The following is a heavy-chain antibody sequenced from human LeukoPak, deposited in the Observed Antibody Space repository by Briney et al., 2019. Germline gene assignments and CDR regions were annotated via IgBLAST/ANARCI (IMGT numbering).Heavy chain of an antibody. Sequence: SETLSLTCAVYGGSFSGYYWSWIRQPPGRGLEWIGEINHSGSTNYSPSLKSRVTISVDPSKSQFSLKLSSVTAADTAVYYCARGAYYDILTGYSAAFDIWGQGTMVTVSS. CDR3: ARGAYYDILTGYSAAFDI. D-gene: IGHD3-9*01. CDR2: INHSGST. CDR1: GGSFSGYY. V-gene: IGHV4-34*01. J-gene: IGHJ3*02.